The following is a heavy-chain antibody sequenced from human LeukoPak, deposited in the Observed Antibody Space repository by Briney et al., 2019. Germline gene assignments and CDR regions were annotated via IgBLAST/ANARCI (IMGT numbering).Heavy chain of an antibody. D-gene: IGHD3-16*01. CDR3: ARGRDDDVWGSYPTCFDF. J-gene: IGHJ4*02. CDR1: GGSISSGTYY. Sequence: PSETLSLTCTVSGGSISSGTYYWPWIRQPAGKGLERIGRIYNSGSTSYNPSLKSRVTLSIDTSRNQFSLKLSSVTAADTAVYYCARGRDDDVWGSYPTCFDFWGQGTLVTVSS. V-gene: IGHV4-61*02. CDR2: IYNSGST.